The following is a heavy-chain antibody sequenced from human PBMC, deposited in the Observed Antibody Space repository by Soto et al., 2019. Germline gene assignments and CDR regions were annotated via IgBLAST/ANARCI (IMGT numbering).Heavy chain of an antibody. J-gene: IGHJ6*02. CDR1: GFPFNNYG. D-gene: IGHD2-21*01. V-gene: IGHV3-30-3*01. Sequence: PGGSLRLSCAGSGFPFNNYGLHWVRQAPGKGLEWVAFISLDGSDKYYADSVRGRFTISRDQSKNTLWLQMNSLRAEDTAVYYCARPTAVAEYYFYAMDVWGQGTTVTVSS. CDR2: ISLDGSDK. CDR3: ARPTAVAEYYFYAMDV.